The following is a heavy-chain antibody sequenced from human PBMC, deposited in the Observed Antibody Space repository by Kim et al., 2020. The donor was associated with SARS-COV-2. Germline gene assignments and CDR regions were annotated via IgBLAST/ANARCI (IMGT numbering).Heavy chain of an antibody. V-gene: IGHV1-24*01. D-gene: IGHD3-10*01. CDR1: GYTLTELS. CDR3: ATPPQFGELSWFHP. Sequence: ASVKVSCKISGYTLTELSIHWVRQAPGKGLEWMGGFDPEDGETIYAQKFQGRVTMTEDTSTDTAYMELSSLRSEDTAVFYCATPPQFGELSWFHPWGQGTLVTVSS. CDR2: FDPEDGET. J-gene: IGHJ5*02.